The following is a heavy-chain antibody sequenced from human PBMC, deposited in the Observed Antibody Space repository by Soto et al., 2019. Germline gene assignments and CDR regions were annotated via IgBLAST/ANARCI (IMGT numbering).Heavy chain of an antibody. V-gene: IGHV3-49*03. CDR3: GREAAPITRLRGDVDV. Sequence: EVQLVESGGGLVQPGRSLTLSCAGSGFIFGDYALAWFRQSPEKGLEWVGFIRAKAFSGTTEYAASVEGRFTISRDDSKSIVFLQMNGLQAEDTAVHYCGREAAPITRLRGDVDVWGRGTTVTVSS. J-gene: IGHJ6*03. CDR1: GFIFGDYA. D-gene: IGHD3-10*01. CDR2: IRAKAFSGTT.